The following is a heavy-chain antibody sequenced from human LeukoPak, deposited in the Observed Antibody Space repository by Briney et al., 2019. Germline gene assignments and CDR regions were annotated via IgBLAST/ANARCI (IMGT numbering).Heavy chain of an antibody. V-gene: IGHV3-23*01. Sequence: PGGSLRLSCAASGFTFSNYTMNWVRQAPGKGLEWVSSISGGGGHKYYADSVKGRFTISRDNSKNTLYLQMNSLRAEDTAVYYCAKDPYYDFWSGSDYWGQGTLVIVSS. CDR1: GFTFSNYT. D-gene: IGHD3-3*01. J-gene: IGHJ4*02. CDR2: ISGGGGHK. CDR3: AKDPYYDFWSGSDY.